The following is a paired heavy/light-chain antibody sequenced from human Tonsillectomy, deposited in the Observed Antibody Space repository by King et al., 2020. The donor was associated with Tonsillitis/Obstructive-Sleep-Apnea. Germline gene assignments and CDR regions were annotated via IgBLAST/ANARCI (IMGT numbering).Light chain of an antibody. Sequence: IQLTQSPSSLSASVGDRVTITCRASQGISSYLAWYQQKPGKAPKLLIYAASTLQSGVPSSFSGSGSGTDFTLTISSLQPEDFATYYCQQLNSYPYTFGQGTKLEIK. CDR2: AAS. CDR1: QGISSY. J-gene: IGKJ2*01. CDR3: QQLNSYPYT. V-gene: IGKV1-9*01.
Heavy chain of an antibody. CDR3: ATDRLGHFGVVIPDY. D-gene: IGHD3-3*01. J-gene: IGHJ4*02. V-gene: IGHV3-23*01. CDR2: VTGSGDST. Sequence: EVQLLESGGGLVQPGGSLRLSCSASGFTFSSHAMSWVRQAPGKGLEWVSSVTGSGDSTYYADSVKGRFTISRDNSKNTLYLQMNTLRAEDTAVYYCATDRLGHFGVVIPDYWGQGTLVTVSS. CDR1: GFTFSSHA.